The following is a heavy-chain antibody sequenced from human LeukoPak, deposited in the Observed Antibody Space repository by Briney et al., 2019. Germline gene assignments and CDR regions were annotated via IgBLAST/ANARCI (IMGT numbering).Heavy chain of an antibody. CDR3: VRDRGGFHYFDY. Sequence: QPGTSLRLSCAAAGFIFRNFRMQVLRQAPGKGLEWVIIKWYDGSKSYYADSVKDRFTFSRDHSKNTVDLQMNRLRADDKAGYFCVRDRGGFHYFDYWGQGTVVSVPS. V-gene: IGHV3-33*01. J-gene: IGHJ4*02. D-gene: IGHD3-10*01. CDR2: KWYDGSKS. CDR1: GFIFRNFR.